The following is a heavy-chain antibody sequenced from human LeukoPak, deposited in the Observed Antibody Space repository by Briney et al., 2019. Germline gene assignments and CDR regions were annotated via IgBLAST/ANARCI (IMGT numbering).Heavy chain of an antibody. Sequence: PGGSLRLSCAASGFTFSSYAMSWVRQAPGKGLEWVAFIRYDGSNKYYADSVKGRFTISRDNSKNTLYLQMNSLRAEDTAVYYCAKDSRAVAGAVDYWGQGTLVTVSS. D-gene: IGHD6-19*01. J-gene: IGHJ4*02. CDR2: IRYDGSNK. V-gene: IGHV3-30*02. CDR3: AKDSRAVAGAVDY. CDR1: GFTFSSYA.